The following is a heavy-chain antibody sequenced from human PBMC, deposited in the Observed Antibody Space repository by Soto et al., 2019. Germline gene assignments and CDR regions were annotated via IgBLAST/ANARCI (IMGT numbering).Heavy chain of an antibody. CDR2: ISYDGSNK. V-gene: IGHV3-30-3*01. J-gene: IGHJ4*02. CDR3: ARDTRLWISSCPVY. Sequence: PGGSLRLSCAASGFTFSSYAMHWVRQAPGKGLEWVAVISYDGSNKYYADSVKGRFTISRDNSKNTLYLQMNSLRAEDTAVYYCARDTRLWISSCPVYWGQGTLVTVSS. CDR1: GFTFSSYA. D-gene: IGHD2-2*01.